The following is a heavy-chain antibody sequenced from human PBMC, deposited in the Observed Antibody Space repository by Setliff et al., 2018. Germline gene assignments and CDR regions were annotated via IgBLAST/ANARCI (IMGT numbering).Heavy chain of an antibody. CDR3: ARDGDNYYDSSGYYLNHAFDI. Sequence: LVKVSCKASGGTFSSYAISWVRQAPGQGLEWMGGIIPIFGTANYAQKFQGRVTITADESTSTAYMELSSLRSEDTAVYYCARDGDNYYDSSGYYLNHAFDIWGQGTMVTVSS. CDR1: GGTFSSYA. V-gene: IGHV1-69*13. CDR2: IIPIFGTA. J-gene: IGHJ3*02. D-gene: IGHD3-22*01.